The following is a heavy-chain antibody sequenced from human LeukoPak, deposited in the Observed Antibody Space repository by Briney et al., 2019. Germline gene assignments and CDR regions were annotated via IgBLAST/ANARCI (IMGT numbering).Heavy chain of an antibody. CDR2: ISAYNGNT. Sequence: ASVKVSCKASGYTFSSYGISWVRQAPGQGLEWMGWISAYNGNTNYAQKVQGRVTITTATSTSTAYMELRSLRSDDTAVYYCGRDQSYGSGSYQDYWGQGPLVSVSS. J-gene: IGHJ4*02. CDR3: GRDQSYGSGSYQDY. D-gene: IGHD3-10*01. CDR1: GYTFSSYG. V-gene: IGHV1-18*01.